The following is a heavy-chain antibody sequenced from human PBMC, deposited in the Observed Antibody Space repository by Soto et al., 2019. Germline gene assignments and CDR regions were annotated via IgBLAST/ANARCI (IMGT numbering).Heavy chain of an antibody. Sequence: EVQLLESGGDLVQAGGSLRLSCAASGFTFSDFAMMWVRQAPGQGPECVPAISAGGVATYYADSVMGRFTISRDNSRNTLYLQMNILRGEDTAVYYCAKRLTSGDEGFWGRGTLVTVSS. CDR2: ISAGGVAT. V-gene: IGHV3-23*01. CDR1: GFTFSDFA. J-gene: IGHJ4*02. CDR3: AKRLTSGDEGF. D-gene: IGHD2-21*02.